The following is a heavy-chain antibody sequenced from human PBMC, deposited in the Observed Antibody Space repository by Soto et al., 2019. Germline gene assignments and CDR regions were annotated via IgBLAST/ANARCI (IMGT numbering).Heavy chain of an antibody. CDR1: DYAFTGYK. J-gene: IGHJ5*02. CDR2: IDPNSVAT. D-gene: IGHD2-15*01. CDR3: AKNHRSTPSRGSDFDP. V-gene: IGHV1-2*02. Sequence: ASVKVSFKAYDYAFTGYKVEWVRQAPGQGLEWMGWIDPNSVATRYARKFQGRVTMTRDTSISTAYLEMMRLTSDDTAVYYCAKNHRSTPSRGSDFDPWGQGTQVTVSS.